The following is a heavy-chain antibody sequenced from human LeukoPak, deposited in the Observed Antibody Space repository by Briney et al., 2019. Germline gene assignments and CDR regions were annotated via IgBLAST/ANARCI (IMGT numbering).Heavy chain of an antibody. CDR3: ARDQRSGGSFDY. CDR1: GYPISSGYY. V-gene: IGHV4-38-2*02. CDR2: IYHSGST. J-gene: IGHJ4*02. Sequence: SETLSLTCAVSGYPISSGYYWGWIRQPPGKGLEWIGSIYHSGSTYYNPSLKSRVTISVDTSKNQFSLKLSSVTAADTAVYYCARDQRSGGSFDYWGQGTLVTVSS. D-gene: IGHD2-15*01.